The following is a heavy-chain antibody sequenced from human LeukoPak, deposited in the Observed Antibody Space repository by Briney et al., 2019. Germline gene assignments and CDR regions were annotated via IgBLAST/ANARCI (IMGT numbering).Heavy chain of an antibody. V-gene: IGHV3-23*01. CDR3: AKVTYYYDSSGYYADAFDI. CDR2: ISGSGGST. J-gene: IGHJ3*02. D-gene: IGHD3-22*01. CDR1: GFTFSSYA. Sequence: GGSLRLSCAASGFTFSSYAMSWVRQAPGKGLEWVSAISGSGGSTYYADSVKGRFTISRDNYKNTLYLQMNSLRAEDTAVYYCAKVTYYYDSSGYYADAFDIWGQGTMVTVSS.